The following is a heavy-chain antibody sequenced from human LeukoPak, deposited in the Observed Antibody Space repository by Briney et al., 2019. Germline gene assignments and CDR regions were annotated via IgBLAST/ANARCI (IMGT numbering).Heavy chain of an antibody. CDR2: VRDSGSAS. CDR3: VKTSRRDSTYDSPFDY. Sequence: GLSLRLSCAASGFTFSTYAMTWIRQAPGKGLEWVSAVRDSGSASYYADSVEGRFTISRDNSNSMLYLQMTSLEVEDTAMYYCVKTSRRDSTYDSPFDYWGRGTLVTVSS. CDR1: GFTFSTYA. V-gene: IGHV3-23*01. D-gene: IGHD4-11*01. J-gene: IGHJ4*02.